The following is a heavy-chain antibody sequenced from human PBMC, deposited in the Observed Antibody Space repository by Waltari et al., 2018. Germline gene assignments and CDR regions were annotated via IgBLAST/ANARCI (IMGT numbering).Heavy chain of an antibody. J-gene: IGHJ4*02. CDR2: INPNSGGT. V-gene: IGHV1-2*06. CDR1: GSTFTGYY. CDR3: ARAMVATWSGDVYYFDY. D-gene: IGHD5-12*01. Sequence: QVQLVQSGAEVKKPGASVKVSCKASGSTFTGYYMHWVRQAPGQGLEWMGRINPNSGGTNYAQKFQGRVTMTRDTSISTAYMELSRLRSDDTAVYYCARAMVATWSGDVYYFDYWGQGTLVTVSS.